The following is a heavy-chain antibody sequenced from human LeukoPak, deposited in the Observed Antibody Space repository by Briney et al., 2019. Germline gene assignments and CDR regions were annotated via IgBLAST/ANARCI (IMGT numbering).Heavy chain of an antibody. D-gene: IGHD6-13*01. Sequence: GGSLRLSCGASGFTFSRFPMTWVRQAPGKGLEWVSAMSGSGHNIYYADSVKGRFTISRDNSKNTLYLQMNSLRAEDTAVYYCAKSQDTSSWHDFDYWGQGTLVTVSS. CDR1: GFTFSRFP. V-gene: IGHV3-23*01. J-gene: IGHJ4*02. CDR2: MSGSGHNI. CDR3: AKSQDTSSWHDFDY.